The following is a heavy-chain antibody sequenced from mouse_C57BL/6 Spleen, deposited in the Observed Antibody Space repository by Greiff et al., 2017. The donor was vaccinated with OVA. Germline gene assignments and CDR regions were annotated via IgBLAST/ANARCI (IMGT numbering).Heavy chain of an antibody. Sequence: VQLQQSGAELVKPGASVKISCKASGYAFSSYWMNWVKQRPGKGLEWIGQIYPGDGDTNYTGKFKGKATMTADTSSSTAYMQLSSLTSEDSAVYCSARDDYYAMDYWGQGTSVTVSA. CDR3: ARDDYYAMDY. J-gene: IGHJ4*01. CDR2: IYPGDGDT. CDR1: GYAFSSYW. V-gene: IGHV1-80*01.